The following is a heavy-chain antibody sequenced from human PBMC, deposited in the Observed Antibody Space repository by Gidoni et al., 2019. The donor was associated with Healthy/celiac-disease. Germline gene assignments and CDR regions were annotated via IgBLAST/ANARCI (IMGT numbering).Heavy chain of an antibody. Sequence: EVQLVESGGGLVKPGGSLRLSCAASGFTFSSYSMNGVRPAPGTGLEWVSSISSSSSYIYYADSVKGRFTISRDNAKNSLYLQMNSLRAEDTAVYYCAREPHLYCSGGSCTHFDYWGQGTLVTVSS. CDR3: AREPHLYCSGGSCTHFDY. V-gene: IGHV3-21*01. D-gene: IGHD2-15*01. CDR2: ISSSSSYI. J-gene: IGHJ4*02. CDR1: GFTFSSYS.